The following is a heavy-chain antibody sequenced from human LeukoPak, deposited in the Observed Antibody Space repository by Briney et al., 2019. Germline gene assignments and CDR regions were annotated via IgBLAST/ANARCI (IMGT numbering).Heavy chain of an antibody. V-gene: IGHV1-69*05. CDR3: ARAPYGVYSGDFYSYYMDV. D-gene: IGHD4/OR15-4a*01. Sequence: SVKVSCKASGYTFSDHYVHWVRQAPGQGLEWMGGTVPLKYAQKFQGRVTFTTDESSSTAFMELSRLTSEDTAVYFCARAPYGVYSGDFYSYYMDVWGKGTTVIVSS. J-gene: IGHJ6*03. CDR1: GYTFSDHY. CDR2: TVPL.